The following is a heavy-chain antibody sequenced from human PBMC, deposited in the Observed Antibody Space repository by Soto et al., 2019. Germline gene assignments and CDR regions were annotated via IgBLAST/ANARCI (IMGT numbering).Heavy chain of an antibody. V-gene: IGHV1-8*01. CDR1: GYTFTSYD. D-gene: IGHD3-3*01. CDR3: AAYYDFWGGPTVYGMDV. CDR2: MNPNSGNT. J-gene: IGHJ6*02. Sequence: ASVKVSCKASGYTFTSYDINWVRQATGQGLEWMGWMNPNSGNTGYAQKFQGRVTMTRNTSISTAYMELSSLRSEDTAGYYCAAYYDFWGGPTVYGMDVWGQGTTVTVSS.